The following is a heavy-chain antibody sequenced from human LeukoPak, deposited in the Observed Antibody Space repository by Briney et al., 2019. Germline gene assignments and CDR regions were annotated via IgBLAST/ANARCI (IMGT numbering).Heavy chain of an antibody. CDR2: MNPNSGNT. J-gene: IGHJ4*02. CDR3: ARTLRRHCSGGSCYSPHLDY. Sequence: GASVKVSCKASGYTFASYDINWVRQATGQGLEWMGWMNPNSGNTGYIQKFQGRVTMTRDTSISTAYMELSSLRSEDTAVYYCARTLRRHCSGGSCYSPHLDYWGQGTLVTVSS. D-gene: IGHD2-15*01. V-gene: IGHV1-8*01. CDR1: GYTFASYD.